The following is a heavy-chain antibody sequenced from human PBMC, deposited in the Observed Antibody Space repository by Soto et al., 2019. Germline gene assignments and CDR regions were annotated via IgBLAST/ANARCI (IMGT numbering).Heavy chain of an antibody. CDR3: ARDGALYDSSAYYFLY. CDR1: GYTFTSYG. J-gene: IGHJ4*02. Sequence: SVKVSCKASGYTFTSYGISWVRQAPGQGLEWMGGITPMFGKPNYAQKFPGRVTITADESTSTGYMELRSLRSDDTAVYYCARDGALYDSSAYYFLYWGQGTLVTVSS. V-gene: IGHV1-69*13. D-gene: IGHD3-22*01. CDR2: ITPMFGKP.